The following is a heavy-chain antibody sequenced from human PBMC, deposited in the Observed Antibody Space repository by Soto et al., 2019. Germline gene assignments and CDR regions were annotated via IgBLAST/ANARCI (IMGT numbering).Heavy chain of an antibody. V-gene: IGHV3-13*05. CDR3: ARSTVGYAFDI. CDR2: IGTAGDP. J-gene: IGHJ3*02. D-gene: IGHD4-17*01. Sequence: PVGSLRLSCASSVFTFSSYDMHCVRQATGKGLEWVSAIGTAGDPYYPGSVKGRFTISRENAKNSLYLQMNSLRAGDTAVYYCARSTVGYAFDIWGQGTMDTVSS. CDR1: VFTFSSYD.